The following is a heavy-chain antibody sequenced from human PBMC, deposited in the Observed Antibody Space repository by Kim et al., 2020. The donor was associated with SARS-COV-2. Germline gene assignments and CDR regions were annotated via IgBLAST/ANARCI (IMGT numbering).Heavy chain of an antibody. CDR3: AFATVFDY. V-gene: IGHV3-23*01. Sequence: GGSLRLSCAASGFIFNSRAMHWVRQAPGRGPEWVAPIETRGEYKYYADSVKGRVTISRDNSNNTLLLQMNSLRVNTTAIYYCAFATVFDYWGEGTPVTGS. CDR2: IETRGEYK. CDR1: GFIFNSRA. J-gene: IGHJ4*02.